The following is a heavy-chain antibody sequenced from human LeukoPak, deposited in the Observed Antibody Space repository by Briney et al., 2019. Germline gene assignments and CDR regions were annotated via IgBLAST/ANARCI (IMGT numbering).Heavy chain of an antibody. CDR1: GFTFSSYV. Sequence: GGPLRLSCAASGFTFSSYVMNWVRQAPGEGLGWVSYISSSGSTIYYADSVEGRFTISRDNAENSLYLQMNSLRAEDTAVYYCARDRGYYYDYWGQGTLVTVSS. CDR3: ARDRGYYYDY. CDR2: ISSSGSTI. V-gene: IGHV3-48*03. J-gene: IGHJ4*02. D-gene: IGHD3-22*01.